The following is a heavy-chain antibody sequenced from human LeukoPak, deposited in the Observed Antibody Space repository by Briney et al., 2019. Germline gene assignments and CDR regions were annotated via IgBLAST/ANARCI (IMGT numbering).Heavy chain of an antibody. CDR1: GGSISSSSYY. J-gene: IGHJ4*02. Sequence: TSETLSLTCTVSGGSISSSSYYWGWIRQPPGKGLEWIGSIYYSGSTYYNPSLKSRVTISVDTSKNQFSLKLSSVTAADTAVYYCATTYYDILTGYPLTFDYWGQGTLVTVSS. CDR3: ATTYYDILTGYPLTFDY. CDR2: IYYSGST. D-gene: IGHD3-9*01. V-gene: IGHV4-39*07.